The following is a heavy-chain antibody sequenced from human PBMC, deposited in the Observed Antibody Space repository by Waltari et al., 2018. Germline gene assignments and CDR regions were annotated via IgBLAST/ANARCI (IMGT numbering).Heavy chain of an antibody. D-gene: IGHD6-19*01. V-gene: IGHV4-61*09. J-gene: IGHJ4*02. CDR1: GGSISSGSYY. CDR2: IYTSGST. CDR3: ARSGYSSGWYDY. Sequence: QVQLQESGPGLVKPSQTLSLTCTVSGGSISSGSYYWSWIRQPAGKGLEWIGYIYTSGSTNYNPALKSRDTISVDTSKNQFSLKLSSVTAADTAVYYCARSGYSSGWYDYWGQGTLVTVSS.